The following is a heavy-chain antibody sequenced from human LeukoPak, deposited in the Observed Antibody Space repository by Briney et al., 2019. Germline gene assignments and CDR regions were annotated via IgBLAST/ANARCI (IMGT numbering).Heavy chain of an antibody. CDR3: ARLYFKGWWLLRQGSGMDV. CDR1: GYSFTSYW. CDR2: IYPGDSDT. J-gene: IGHJ6*02. D-gene: IGHD2-15*01. Sequence: GESLKISCKGSGYSFTSYWIGWVRQMPGRGLEWMGIIYPGDSDTRYSPSFQGQVTISADKSISTAYLQWSSLKASDTAMYYCARLYFKGWWLLRQGSGMDVWGQGTTVTVSS. V-gene: IGHV5-51*01.